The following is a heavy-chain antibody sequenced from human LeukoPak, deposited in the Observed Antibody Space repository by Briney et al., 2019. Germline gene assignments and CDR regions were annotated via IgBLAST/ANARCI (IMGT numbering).Heavy chain of an antibody. CDR2: IKQDGSEK. V-gene: IGHV3-7*01. CDR1: GLTFSSDW. CDR3: ANHRWGYGMDV. Sequence: GGSLRLSCAASGLTFSSDWINWVRQAPGKGLEWVAKIKQDGSEKYYVDSVKGRFTISRDNAKNSLYLQMNSLRAEDTAVYYCANHRWGYGMDVWGQGTTVTVSS. J-gene: IGHJ6*02. D-gene: IGHD3-16*01.